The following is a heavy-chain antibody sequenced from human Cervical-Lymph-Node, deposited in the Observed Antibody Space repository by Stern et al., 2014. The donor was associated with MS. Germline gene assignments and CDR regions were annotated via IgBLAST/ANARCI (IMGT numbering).Heavy chain of an antibody. Sequence: QVQLQESGPGLMKPSQTLSLTCTVSGGSISTTGYYWTWIRQHPGKGLEWIGYIHYSGSTYYNPSLKSRGTISVDTSKNQFSLKLSSVIAADTALYFCARSDRLWGSFDYWGQGSLVTVSS. CDR3: ARSDRLWGSFDY. J-gene: IGHJ4*02. CDR2: IHYSGST. D-gene: IGHD3-16*01. V-gene: IGHV4-31*03. CDR1: GGSISTTGYY.